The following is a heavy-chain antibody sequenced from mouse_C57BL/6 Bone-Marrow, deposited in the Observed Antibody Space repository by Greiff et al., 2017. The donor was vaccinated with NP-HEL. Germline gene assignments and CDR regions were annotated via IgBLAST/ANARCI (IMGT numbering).Heavy chain of an antibody. V-gene: IGHV1-63*01. CDR2: IYPGGGYT. J-gene: IGHJ1*03. CDR3: ARSSVGYYWYFEV. Sequence: QVQLQQSGAELVRPGTSVKMSCKASGYTFTNYWIGWAKQRPGHGLEWIGDIYPGGGYTNYNEKFKGKATLTADKSSSTAYMQFSSLTSEDSAIYYCARSSVGYYWYFEVWGTGTTVTVSS. CDR1: GYTFTNYW. D-gene: IGHD2-2*01.